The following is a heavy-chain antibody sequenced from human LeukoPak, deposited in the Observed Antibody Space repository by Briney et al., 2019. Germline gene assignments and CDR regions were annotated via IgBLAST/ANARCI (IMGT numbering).Heavy chain of an antibody. D-gene: IGHD2-2*01. J-gene: IGHJ4*02. V-gene: IGHV1-24*01. CDR2: FDPEDGET. CDR1: GYTLTELS. Sequence: ASVTVSCKVSGYTLTELSMHWVRQAPGKGLEWMGGFDPEDGETIYAQKFQGRVTMTEDTSTDTAYMELSSLRSEDTAVYYCATAFPTNIVVVPAAPYYFDYWGQGTLVTVSS. CDR3: ATAFPTNIVVVPAAPYYFDY.